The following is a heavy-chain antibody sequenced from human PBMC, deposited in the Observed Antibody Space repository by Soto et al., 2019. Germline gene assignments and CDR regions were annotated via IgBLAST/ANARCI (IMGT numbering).Heavy chain of an antibody. CDR3: AKDSSSYLDHTYFHY. J-gene: IGHJ4*02. CDR2: ISASGGST. D-gene: IGHD6-13*01. V-gene: IGHV3-23*01. Sequence: GGSLRLSCAASGFTFSSYAMSWVRQAPGKGLEWVSVISASGGSTYYADSVKGRFTISRDNSKNTLYLQMNSLRVEDTAIYYCAKDSSSYLDHTYFHYWGQGILVTVSS. CDR1: GFTFSSYA.